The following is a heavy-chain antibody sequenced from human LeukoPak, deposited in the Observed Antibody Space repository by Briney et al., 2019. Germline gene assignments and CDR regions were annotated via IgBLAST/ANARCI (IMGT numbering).Heavy chain of an antibody. CDR1: GFTFSSYS. D-gene: IGHD5-18*01. V-gene: IGHV3-21*01. Sequence: GGSLRLSCAASGFTFSSYSMNWVRQAPGKGLEWVSSISSSSSYIYYADSVKGRFTISRDNAKNSLYLQMNSLRAEDTAVYYCARAADTAMDHDAFDIWGQGTMDTVSS. J-gene: IGHJ3*02. CDR2: ISSSSSYI. CDR3: ARAADTAMDHDAFDI.